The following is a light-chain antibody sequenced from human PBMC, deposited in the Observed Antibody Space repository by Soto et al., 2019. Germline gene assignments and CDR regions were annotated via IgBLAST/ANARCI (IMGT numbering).Light chain of an antibody. CDR3: SSYTSSSTVV. CDR1: SSDVGGYTY. CDR2: DVS. J-gene: IGLJ2*01. V-gene: IGLV2-14*01. Sequence: QSALTQPASVSGSPGQSITISCTGTSSDVGGYTYVSWYQQHPGKAPKLMIYDVSNRPSGVSNRFSGYKSGNTASLTISGLQAEDEADYYCSSYTSSSTVVFGGGTKLTVL.